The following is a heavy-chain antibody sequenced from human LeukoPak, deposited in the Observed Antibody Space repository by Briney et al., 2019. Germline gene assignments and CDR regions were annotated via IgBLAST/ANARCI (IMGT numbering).Heavy chain of an antibody. CDR3: TTDLSVVVVAAHFDY. V-gene: IGHV3-15*01. CDR1: GFTFRNAW. Sequence: GGSLRLSCAASGFTFRNAWMSWVRQAPGKGLEWVGRTKSKTDGGTTDYAAPVKCRFTISRDHSKNSLYLQMNSLKTEDTAVYYCTTDLSVVVVAAHFDYWGQGTLVTVSS. CDR2: TKSKTDGGTT. D-gene: IGHD2-15*01. J-gene: IGHJ4*02.